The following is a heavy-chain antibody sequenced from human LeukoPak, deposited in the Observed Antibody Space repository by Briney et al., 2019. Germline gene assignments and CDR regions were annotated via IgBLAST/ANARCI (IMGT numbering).Heavy chain of an antibody. CDR1: GGSISSGDYY. J-gene: IGHJ4*02. Sequence: SQTLSLTCTVSGGSISSGDYYWSWIRQPPGKGLEWIGYIYCSGSTYYNPSLKSRVTISVDTSKNQFSLKLSSVTAADTAVYYCARESVAGSPQYYFDYWGQGTLVTVSS. CDR3: ARESVAGSPQYYFDY. CDR2: IYCSGST. D-gene: IGHD6-19*01. V-gene: IGHV4-30-4*01.